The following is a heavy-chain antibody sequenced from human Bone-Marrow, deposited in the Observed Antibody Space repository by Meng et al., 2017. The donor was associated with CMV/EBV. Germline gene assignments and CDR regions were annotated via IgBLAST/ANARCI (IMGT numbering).Heavy chain of an antibody. Sequence: GSLRRSCTVSGGSLSRSDYYWGWIRQPPGKGLEWIGSIYYSGSTYSNPSLKSRVAISVDTSKNQFSLKLSSVTAADTAVYYCASLAAAGTLYNWFAPWGQGTLVTVSS. CDR3: ASLAAAGTLYNWFAP. CDR1: GGSLSRSDYY. J-gene: IGHJ5*02. CDR2: IYYSGST. V-gene: IGHV4-39*07. D-gene: IGHD6-13*01.